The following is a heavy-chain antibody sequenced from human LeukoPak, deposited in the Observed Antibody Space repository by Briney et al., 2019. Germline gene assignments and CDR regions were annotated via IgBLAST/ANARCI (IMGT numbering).Heavy chain of an antibody. CDR1: GSTVSSDY. V-gene: IGHV3-66*01. J-gene: IGHJ6*02. CDR2: IYRGST. CDR3: ARDPGNANGMDG. Sequence: GGSLRLSCAASGSTVSSDYMSWVRQAPMKGLEWVSVIYRGSTYYADSVKGRFTVSSDNSKNTVDLQMNSLRVEDTAVYYCARDPGNANGMDGWGQGTTVTVS. D-gene: IGHD1-1*01.